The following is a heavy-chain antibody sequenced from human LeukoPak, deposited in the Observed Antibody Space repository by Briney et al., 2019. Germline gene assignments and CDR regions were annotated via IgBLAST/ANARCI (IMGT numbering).Heavy chain of an antibody. J-gene: IGHJ6*03. CDR3: AKGAYDFWSGYYNPDYYYYYMDV. CDR1: GFTFSSYG. Sequence: PGGSLRLSCAASGFTFSSYGMHWVRQAPAKGLEWVAFIRYDGSNKYYADSVKGRFTISRDNSKNTLYLQMNSLRAEDTAVYYCAKGAYDFWSGYYNPDYYYYYMDVWGKGTTVTVSS. CDR2: IRYDGSNK. D-gene: IGHD3-3*01. V-gene: IGHV3-30*02.